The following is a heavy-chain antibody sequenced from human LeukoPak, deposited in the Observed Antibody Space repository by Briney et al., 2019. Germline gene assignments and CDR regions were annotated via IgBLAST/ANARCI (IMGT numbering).Heavy chain of an antibody. Sequence: GRSLRLSCAASGFTFSSYGMHWVRQAPGKGLEWVAVISYDGSNKYYADSVKGRFTISRDNSKNTLYLQMNSLRAEDTAVYYCAKALGGYSGYDPYYYYGMDVWGQGTTVTASS. CDR2: ISYDGSNK. J-gene: IGHJ6*02. CDR1: GFTFSSYG. V-gene: IGHV3-30*18. D-gene: IGHD5-12*01. CDR3: AKALGGYSGYDPYYYYGMDV.